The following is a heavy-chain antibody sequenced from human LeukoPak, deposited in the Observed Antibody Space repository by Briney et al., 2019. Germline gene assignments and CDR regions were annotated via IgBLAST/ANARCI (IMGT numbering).Heavy chain of an antibody. CDR2: IWYDGSNK. Sequence: GGSLRLSCAASGFTFSSYGMHWVRQAPGKGLEWVAVIWYDGSNKYYADSVKGRFTISRDNSKNTLYLQMNSLRAEDTAVYYCARGQRGYSYGRDYYYYGMDVWGQGTTVTVSS. D-gene: IGHD5-18*01. CDR3: ARGQRGYSYGRDYYYYGMDV. V-gene: IGHV3-30*19. J-gene: IGHJ6*02. CDR1: GFTFSSYG.